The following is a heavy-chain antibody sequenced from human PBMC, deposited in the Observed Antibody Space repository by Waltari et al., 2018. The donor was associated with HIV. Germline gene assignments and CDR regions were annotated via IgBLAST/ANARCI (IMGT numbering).Heavy chain of an antibody. Sequence: NAWMSWVRQAPGKGLEWVGRIKSKTDGGTTDYAAPVKGRFTISRDDSKNTLYLQMNSLKTEDTAVYYCTTDSNYYDSSGSDAFDIWGQGTMVTVSS. CDR2: IKSKTDGGTT. CDR3: TTDSNYYDSSGSDAFDI. D-gene: IGHD3-22*01. J-gene: IGHJ3*02. V-gene: IGHV3-15*01. CDR1: NAW.